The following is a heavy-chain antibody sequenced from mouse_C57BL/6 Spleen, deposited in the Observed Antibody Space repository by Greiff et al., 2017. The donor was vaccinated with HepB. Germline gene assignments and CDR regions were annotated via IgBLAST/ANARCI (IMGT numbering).Heavy chain of an antibody. CDR3: ALYYGYDPHYAMDY. Sequence: QVQLQQPGAELVRPGSSVKLSCKASGYTFTSYWMHWVKQRPIQGLEWIGNIDPSDSETHYNQKFKDKATLTVDKSSSTAYMQLSSLTSEDSAVYYCALYYGYDPHYAMDYWGQGTSVTVSS. D-gene: IGHD2-2*01. CDR2: IDPSDSET. CDR1: GYTFTSYW. V-gene: IGHV1-52*01. J-gene: IGHJ4*01.